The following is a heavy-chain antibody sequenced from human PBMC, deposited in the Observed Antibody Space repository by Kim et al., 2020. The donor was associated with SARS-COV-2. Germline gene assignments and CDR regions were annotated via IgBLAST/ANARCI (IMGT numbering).Heavy chain of an antibody. Sequence: SETLSLTCAVYGGSFSHYYWRWIRQPPGKGLEWIGEINHSGSTNYNPSLKSRVTISADTSKNQFSLKLNSVTAADTAVYYCASEGGGGASKSDYWGQGTL. D-gene: IGHD3-16*01. J-gene: IGHJ4*02. CDR2: INHSGST. CDR1: GGSFSHYY. V-gene: IGHV4-34*01. CDR3: ASEGGGGASKSDY.